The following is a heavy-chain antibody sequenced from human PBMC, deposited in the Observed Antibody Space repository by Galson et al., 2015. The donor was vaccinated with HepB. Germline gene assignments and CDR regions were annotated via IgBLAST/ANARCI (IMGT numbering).Heavy chain of an antibody. CDR1: GDSVSSNSAA. J-gene: IGHJ4*02. V-gene: IGHV6-1*01. Sequence: CAISGDSVSSNSAAWNWIRQSPSRGLEWLGRTYYRSKWYNDYAVSVKSRITINPDTSKNQFSLQLNSVTPEDTAVYYCARERYDSSGYPAYVFDYWGQGTLVTVSS. CDR2: TYYRSKWYN. D-gene: IGHD3-22*01. CDR3: ARERYDSSGYPAYVFDY.